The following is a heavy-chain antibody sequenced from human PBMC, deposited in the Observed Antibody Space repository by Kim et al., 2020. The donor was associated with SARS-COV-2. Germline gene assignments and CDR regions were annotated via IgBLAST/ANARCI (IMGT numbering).Heavy chain of an antibody. V-gene: IGHV5-51*01. CDR3: ARQSVAGHYYYYYGMDV. J-gene: IGHJ6*02. CDR2: IYPGDSDT. Sequence: GESLKISCKGSGYSFTSYWIGWVRQMPGKGLEWMGIIYPGDSDTRYSPSFQGQVTISADKSISTAYLQWSSLKASDTAMYYCARQSVAGHYYYYYGMDVWGQGTTVTVSS. D-gene: IGHD6-19*01. CDR1: GYSFTSYW.